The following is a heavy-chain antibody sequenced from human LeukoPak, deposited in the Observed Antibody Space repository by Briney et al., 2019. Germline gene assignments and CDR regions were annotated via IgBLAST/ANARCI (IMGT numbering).Heavy chain of an antibody. CDR3: ARGKFHYYSSTGCYVYYYYGMDV. CDR1: GFTFSSYG. D-gene: IGHD2-2*01. V-gene: IGHV3-33*01. CDR2: IWYDGSNK. Sequence: GRSLRLSCAASGFTFSSYGMHWVRQAPGKGLEWVAVIWYDGSNKYYADSVKGRFTISRDNSKNTLYLQMNSLRAEDTAVYYCARGKFHYYSSTGCYVYYYYGMDVWGQGTTVTVSS. J-gene: IGHJ6*02.